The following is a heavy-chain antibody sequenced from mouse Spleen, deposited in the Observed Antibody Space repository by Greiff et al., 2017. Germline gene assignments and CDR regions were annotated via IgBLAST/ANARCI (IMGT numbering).Heavy chain of an antibody. Sequence: QVQLQQPGAELVKPGASVKLSCKASGYTFTSYWMQWVKQRPGQGLEWIGEIDPSDSYTNYNQKFKGKATLTVDTSSSTAYMQLSSLTSEDSAVYYCARSTARARYYAMDYWGQRTSVTVSS. J-gene: IGHJ4*01. V-gene: IGHV1-50*01. CDR2: IDPSDSYT. D-gene: IGHD3-2*01. CDR3: ARSTARARYYAMDY. CDR1: GYTFTSYW.